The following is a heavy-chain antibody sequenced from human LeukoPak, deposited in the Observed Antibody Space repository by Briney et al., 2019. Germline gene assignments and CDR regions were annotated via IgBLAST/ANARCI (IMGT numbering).Heavy chain of an antibody. CDR2: ISGDGSTI. CDR3: ARGGHSGDCYLY. Sequence: GGSLRLSCAASGYTFSSYPMSWVRQAPGKGLKCVARISGDGSTIHYADSVRGRVTISRDNAKNTLYLQMNTLRPEDTAVYYCARGGHSGDCYLYWGQGTLVTVSS. J-gene: IGHJ4*02. D-gene: IGHD2-21*02. V-gene: IGHV3-30*04. CDR1: GYTFSSYP.